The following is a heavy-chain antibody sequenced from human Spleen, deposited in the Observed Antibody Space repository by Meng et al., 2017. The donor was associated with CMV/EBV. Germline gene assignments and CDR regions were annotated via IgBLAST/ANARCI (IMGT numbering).Heavy chain of an antibody. D-gene: IGHD1-1*01. CDR3: TTDLVQLEGGRGGYSYYYVIDA. Sequence: GGSLRLSCAASGFIFSSYAMHWVRQAPGKGLEWVAFIWYDGSNKYYADSVKGRFTISRDNSKNTVYLQMNSLRVEDTAVYYCTTDLVQLEGGRGGYSYYYVIDAWGQGTTVTVSS. CDR2: IWYDGSNK. CDR1: GFIFSSYA. J-gene: IGHJ6*02. V-gene: IGHV3-30*02.